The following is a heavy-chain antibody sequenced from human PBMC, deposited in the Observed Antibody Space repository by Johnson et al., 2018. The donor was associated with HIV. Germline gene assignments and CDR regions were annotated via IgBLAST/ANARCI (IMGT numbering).Heavy chain of an antibody. CDR1: GFDFSDYW. Sequence: MLLVESGGGLVQPGRSLRLSCAASGFDFSDYWMSWVRQAPGKGLEWVANIKQDESEKYYVDSLKGRFTISRDNAKNSLFLQMNSLRVEDTAVFYCVRPRGGRYNWSGLGAFDMWGQGTVVTVSS. V-gene: IGHV3-7*02. D-gene: IGHD1-1*01. J-gene: IGHJ3*02. CDR3: VRPRGGRYNWSGLGAFDM. CDR2: IKQDESEK.